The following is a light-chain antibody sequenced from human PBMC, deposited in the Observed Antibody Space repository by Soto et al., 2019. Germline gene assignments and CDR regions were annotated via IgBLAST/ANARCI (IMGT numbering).Light chain of an antibody. Sequence: DIPMSQSLTYVSATVGEIVYITRRSRKSLSSDLNWYQQKPVKAPKLLIYAASSLQSGVPSRFSGSGSGTDFTLTIISLQPEDFATYYWQQSYSTPLTFGGGTKVDIK. J-gene: IGKJ4*01. V-gene: IGKV1-39*01. CDR3: QQSYSTPLT. CDR1: KSLSSD. CDR2: AAS.